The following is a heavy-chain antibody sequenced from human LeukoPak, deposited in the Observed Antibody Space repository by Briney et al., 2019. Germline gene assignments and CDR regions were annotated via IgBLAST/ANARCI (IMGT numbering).Heavy chain of an antibody. CDR1: GFTFSSYW. V-gene: IGHV3-74*01. CDR3: ARGLIVGATTDAFDI. D-gene: IGHD1-26*01. Sequence: GGSLRLSCAASGFTFSSYWMHWVRQAPGKGLVWVSRINSDGSSTSYADSVKGRFTISRDNAKNSLYLQMNSLRAEDTAVYYCARGLIVGATTDAFDIWGQGTMVTVSS. CDR2: INSDGSST. J-gene: IGHJ3*02.